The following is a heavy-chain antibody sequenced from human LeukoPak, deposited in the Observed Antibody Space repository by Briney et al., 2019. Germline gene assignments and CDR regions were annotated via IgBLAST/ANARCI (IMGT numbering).Heavy chain of an antibody. V-gene: IGHV1-69*13. J-gene: IGHJ3*02. CDR3: ARYGAIAVAGSDVGPDAFDI. CDR1: GGTFSSYA. Sequence: SVKVSCRASGGTFSSYAISWVRQAPGQGLEWMGGIIPIFATANYAQKFQGRVTITADESTSTAYMELSSLRSEDTAVYYCARYGAIAVAGSDVGPDAFDIWGQGTMVTVSS. D-gene: IGHD6-19*01. CDR2: IIPIFATA.